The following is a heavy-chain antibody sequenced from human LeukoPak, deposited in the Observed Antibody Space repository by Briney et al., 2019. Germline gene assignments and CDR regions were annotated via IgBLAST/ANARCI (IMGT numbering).Heavy chain of an antibody. Sequence: PGGSLRLSCAASGFIFADLGMHWVRQPPGKGLEWVAGISSDGANEHYADSVKGRFIISRDNSKNTLYLQMNSLRAEDTAVYYCARDSSQWLADYWGQGTLVTVSS. CDR1: GFIFADLG. V-gene: IGHV3-30-3*01. CDR2: ISSDGANE. J-gene: IGHJ4*02. CDR3: ARDSSQWLADY. D-gene: IGHD6-19*01.